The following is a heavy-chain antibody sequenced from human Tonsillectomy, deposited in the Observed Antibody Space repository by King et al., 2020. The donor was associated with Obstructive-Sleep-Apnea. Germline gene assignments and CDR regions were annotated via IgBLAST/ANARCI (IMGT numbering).Heavy chain of an antibody. CDR3: ARAPGFGDSEY. D-gene: IGHD3-10*01. V-gene: IGHV4-39*01. Sequence: QLQESGPGLVKPSETLSLTCTGSGGSISSSSYYWCWIRQPPGKWLEWIGSIYYSGSTYYNPSLKSRVTISVDTSRNQFSLKLSSVTAADTAVYYCARAPGFGDSEYWGQGTLVTVSS. J-gene: IGHJ4*02. CDR2: IYYSGST. CDR1: GGSISSSSYY.